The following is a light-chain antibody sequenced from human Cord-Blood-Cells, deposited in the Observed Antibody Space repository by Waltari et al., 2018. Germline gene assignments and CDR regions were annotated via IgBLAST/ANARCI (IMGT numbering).Light chain of an antibody. CDR3: QSYDSSLSGSV. CDR2: GNS. J-gene: IGLJ3*02. Sequence: QSVLTQPPSVSGAPGQRVTISCTGSSSTTRAGYDLHWYQQLPGTAPKLLIYGNSNRPSGVPDRFSGSKSGTSASLAITGLQAEDEADYYCQSYDSSLSGSVFGGGTKLTVL. V-gene: IGLV1-40*01. CDR1: SSTTRAGYD.